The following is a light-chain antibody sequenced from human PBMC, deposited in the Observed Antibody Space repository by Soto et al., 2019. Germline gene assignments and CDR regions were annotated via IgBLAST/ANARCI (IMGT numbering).Light chain of an antibody. Sequence: RKRAMNTYLDWFERRPGQSRRLAIYGGWIGDTGIPERFSGSGSGTDFTLTISRLEPEDFAAYYCQQYCPTPVAFSRGTEVHIK. CDR2: GGW. V-gene: IGKV3-20*01. J-gene: IGKJ4*01. CDR1: KRAMNTY. CDR3: QQYCPTPVA.